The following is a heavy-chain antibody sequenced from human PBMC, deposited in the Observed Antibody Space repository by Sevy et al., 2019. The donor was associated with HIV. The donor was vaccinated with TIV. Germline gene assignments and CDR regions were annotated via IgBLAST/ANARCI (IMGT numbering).Heavy chain of an antibody. Sequence: GGSLRLSCAASGFTFSSYGMRWVRQAPGKGLEWVAVIWYDGSNKYYADSVKGRFTISRDNSKNTLYLQMNSLRAEDTAVYYCAKDSVRYCSSTSCLYAFDIWGQGTMVTVSS. CDR3: AKDSVRYCSSTSCLYAFDI. V-gene: IGHV3-33*06. CDR2: IWYDGSNK. J-gene: IGHJ3*02. D-gene: IGHD2-2*01. CDR1: GFTFSSYG.